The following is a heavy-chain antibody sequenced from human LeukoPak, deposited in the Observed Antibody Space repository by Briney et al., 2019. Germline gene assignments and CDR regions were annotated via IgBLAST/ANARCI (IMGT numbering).Heavy chain of an antibody. J-gene: IGHJ3*02. CDR1: GYSISSGYY. CDR3: ARDPAVAGTIDAFDI. CDR2: IYHSGST. D-gene: IGHD6-19*01. Sequence: PSETLSLTCAVSGYSISSGYYWGWIRQPPGKGLEWIGSIYHSGSTYYNPSLKSRVTISVDTSKNQFSLKLSSVTAADTAVYYRARDPAVAGTIDAFDIWGQGTMVTVSS. V-gene: IGHV4-38-2*02.